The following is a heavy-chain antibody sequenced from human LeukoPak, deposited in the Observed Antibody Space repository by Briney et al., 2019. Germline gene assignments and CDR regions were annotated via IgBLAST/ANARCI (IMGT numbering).Heavy chain of an antibody. D-gene: IGHD3-10*01. CDR1: GFTFSSYA. CDR2: ISGSGGST. CDR3: AKRPRAYGSGSYSFDY. Sequence: GGSLRLSCAASGFTFSSYAMSWVRQAPGKGLEWVSAISGSGGSTYYADSVKGRFTISRDNSINTLYLQMNSLRAEDTAIYYCAKRPRAYGSGSYSFDYWGQGTLVTVSS. J-gene: IGHJ4*02. V-gene: IGHV3-23*01.